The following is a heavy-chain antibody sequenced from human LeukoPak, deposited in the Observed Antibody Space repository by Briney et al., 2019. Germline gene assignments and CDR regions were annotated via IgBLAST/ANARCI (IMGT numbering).Heavy chain of an antibody. Sequence: PSQTLSLTCAVSGGSISSGGYSWSWIRQPPGKGLEWIGYIYYSGSTNYNPSLKSRVTISVDTSKNQFSLKLSSVTAADTAVYYCARARYSSGWYRANWFDPWGQGTLVTVSS. J-gene: IGHJ5*02. CDR1: GGSISSGGYS. V-gene: IGHV4-30-4*07. CDR2: IYYSGST. D-gene: IGHD6-19*01. CDR3: ARARYSSGWYRANWFDP.